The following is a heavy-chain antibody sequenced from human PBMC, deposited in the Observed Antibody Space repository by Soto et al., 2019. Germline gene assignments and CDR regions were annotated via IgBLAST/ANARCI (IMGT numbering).Heavy chain of an antibody. J-gene: IGHJ6*02. D-gene: IGHD2-2*01. V-gene: IGHV1-18*01. CDR2: ISAYNGNT. CDR1: GYTFASYG. Sequence: QVKLVQSGAEVKKPGASVKVSCKASGYTFASYGISWVRQAPGQGLEWMGWISAYNGNTNYAQKFQGRVTMTTDTSTSTAYMELRSLKSDDTAVYYCASGTTWALSYYYGMDVWGQGTAVTVSS. CDR3: ASGTTWALSYYYGMDV.